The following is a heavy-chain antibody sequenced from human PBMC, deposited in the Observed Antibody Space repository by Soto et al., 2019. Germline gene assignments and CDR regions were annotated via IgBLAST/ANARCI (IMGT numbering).Heavy chain of an antibody. CDR3: ERCSGDSCYSYRVDV. Sequence: PGGSLRLSCAASGFSLGSSGMSWVRQAPGKGLEWVSSISGSGGSAYYADSVKGRFTISRENSKNSLYLQMNSLRDEDTAVYYCERCSGDSCYSYRVDVRGQGTTVAVSS. CDR2: ISGSGGSA. V-gene: IGHV3-23*01. J-gene: IGHJ6*02. D-gene: IGHD2-15*01. CDR1: GFSLGSSG.